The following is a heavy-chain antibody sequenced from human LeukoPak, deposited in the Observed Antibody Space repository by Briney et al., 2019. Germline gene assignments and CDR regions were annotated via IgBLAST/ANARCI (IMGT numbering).Heavy chain of an antibody. D-gene: IGHD6-13*01. CDR1: GGSFSGYY. CDR3: ARSGYSSRGDAFDI. V-gene: IGHV4-34*01. J-gene: IGHJ3*02. Sequence: TSETLSLTCAVYGGSFSGYYWSWIRQPPGKGLEWIREINHSGSTNYNPSLKSRVTISVDTSKNQFSLKLSSVTAADTAVYYCARSGYSSRGDAFDIWGQGTMVTVSS. CDR2: INHSGST.